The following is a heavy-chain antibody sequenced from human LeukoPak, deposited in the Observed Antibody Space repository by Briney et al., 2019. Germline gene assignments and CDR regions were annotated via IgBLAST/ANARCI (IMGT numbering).Heavy chain of an antibody. D-gene: IGHD6-19*01. CDR1: GFTFSSYS. J-gene: IGHJ4*02. V-gene: IGHV3-48*04. CDR2: ISSSSSTI. CDR3: ARGAARYSSGWYTSPFDY. Sequence: GSLRLSCAASGFTFSSYSMNWVRQAPGKGLEWVSYISSSSSTIYYADSVKGRFTISRDNAKNSLYLQMNSLRAEDTAVYYCARGAARYSSGWYTSPFDYWGQGTLVTVSS.